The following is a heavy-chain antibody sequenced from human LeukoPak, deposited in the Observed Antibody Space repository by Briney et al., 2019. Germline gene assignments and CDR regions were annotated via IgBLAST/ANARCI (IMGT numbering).Heavy chain of an antibody. V-gene: IGHV5-51*01. CDR1: VYSFTSYC. J-gene: IGHJ4*02. Sequence: GESLKTSCKGSVYSFTSYCIGWVRQMPGKGLECMGVIYGADYTTIYSPPFHGQITISADKSISTPYLQWTSLKASDTAMYYCARRPAGTRTFDYWGQGALVTVSS. D-gene: IGHD1-7*01. CDR2: IYGADYTT. CDR3: ARRPAGTRTFDY.